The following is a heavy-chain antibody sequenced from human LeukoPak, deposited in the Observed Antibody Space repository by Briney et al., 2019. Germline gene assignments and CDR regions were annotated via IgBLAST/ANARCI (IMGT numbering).Heavy chain of an antibody. CDR2: ISSSSSYI. Sequence: GGSLRLSCAASGFTFSSYSMNWVRQAPGEGLEWVSSISSSSSYIYYADSVKGRFTISRDNAKNSLYLQMNSLRAEDTAVYYCARVGFRSLGYGMDVWGQGTTVTVSS. D-gene: IGHD3-16*01. CDR3: ARVGFRSLGYGMDV. V-gene: IGHV3-21*01. J-gene: IGHJ6*02. CDR1: GFTFSSYS.